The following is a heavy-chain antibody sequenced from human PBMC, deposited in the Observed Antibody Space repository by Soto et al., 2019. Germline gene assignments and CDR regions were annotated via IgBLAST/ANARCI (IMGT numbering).Heavy chain of an antibody. CDR3: ERGWLRDPCMH. D-gene: IGHD5-12*01. J-gene: IGHJ4*02. CDR1: GFTFSSYN. Sequence: EVQLVESGGDLVKPGGSLSLSCAASGFTFSSYNMNWVRQAPGKGLEWLSFISSSGSYIYYAHSVKGRFAISRDNARNSLYLQINRQRAEVNTVYYGERGWLRDPCMHWGQRTLVNVSS. V-gene: IGHV3-21*06. CDR2: ISSSGSYI.